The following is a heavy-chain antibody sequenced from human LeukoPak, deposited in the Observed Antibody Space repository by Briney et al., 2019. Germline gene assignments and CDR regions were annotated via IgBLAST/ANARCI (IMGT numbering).Heavy chain of an antibody. CDR2: IYYSGST. Sequence: SETLSLTCTVSGGSISSSSYYWGWIRQPPGKGLEWIGSIYYSGSTYYNPSLKSRVTISVDTSKNQFSLKLSSVTAADTAVYYCARQESIAARPVWFDPWGQGTLVTVSS. CDR1: GGSISSSSYY. CDR3: ARQESIAARPVWFDP. D-gene: IGHD6-6*01. V-gene: IGHV4-39*01. J-gene: IGHJ5*02.